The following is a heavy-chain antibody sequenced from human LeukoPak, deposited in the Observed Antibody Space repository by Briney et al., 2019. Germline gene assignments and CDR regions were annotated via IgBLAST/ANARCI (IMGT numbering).Heavy chain of an antibody. D-gene: IGHD6-13*01. Sequence: ASVKVSCKASGYTFTDYYMHWVRQAPGKGLEGMGIINPSGGSTSYAQKFQGRVTMTRDTSTSTVYMELSSLRSEDTAVYYCIAAAGTSDDYWGQGTLVTVSS. CDR1: GYTFTDYY. J-gene: IGHJ4*02. CDR2: INPSGGST. CDR3: IAAAGTSDDY. V-gene: IGHV1-46*01.